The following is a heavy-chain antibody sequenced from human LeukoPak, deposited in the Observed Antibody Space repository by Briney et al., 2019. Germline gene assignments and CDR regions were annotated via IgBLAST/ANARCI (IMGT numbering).Heavy chain of an antibody. CDR1: GGSISSSSYY. CDR3: ARSGSSWYGEYFQH. V-gene: IGHV4-39*01. D-gene: IGHD6-13*01. CDR2: IYYSGST. Sequence: SETLSLTCTVSGGSISSSSYYWGWIRQPPGKGLEWIGSIYYSGSTYYNPSLKSRVTISVDTSKNQFSLKLSSVTAADTAVYYCARSGSSWYGEYFQHRGQGTLVTVSS. J-gene: IGHJ1*01.